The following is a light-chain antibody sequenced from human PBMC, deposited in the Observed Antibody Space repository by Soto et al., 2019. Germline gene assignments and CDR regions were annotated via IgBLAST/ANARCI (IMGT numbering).Light chain of an antibody. J-gene: IGKJ2*01. V-gene: IGKV3-15*01. CDR1: QSVSSN. Sequence: EIVMTQSPATLSVSPRERATLSCRASQSVSSNLAWYQQKPGQAPRLLIYGASTRATGIPASFSGSGSGTEFTLTISSLQSEDFAVYYCQQYNNWPPSTFGQGPKLEIK. CDR3: QQYNNWPPST. CDR2: GAS.